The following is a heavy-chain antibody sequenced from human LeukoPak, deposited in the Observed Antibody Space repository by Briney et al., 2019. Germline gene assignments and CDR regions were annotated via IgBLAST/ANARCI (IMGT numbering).Heavy chain of an antibody. CDR1: GFTFTSYA. J-gene: IGHJ6*02. CDR2: ISITGGST. V-gene: IGHV3-23*01. D-gene: IGHD4-17*01. CDR3: AKLNGDYTYYYNGMDV. Sequence: PGGSLRLSCAASGFTFTSYAMSWVRQAPGKGLEWVSVISITGGSTYHAESAKGRFTISRDNSKNTLYLQMNSLRAEDTAVYYCAKLNGDYTYYYNGMDVWGQGTTVTVSS.